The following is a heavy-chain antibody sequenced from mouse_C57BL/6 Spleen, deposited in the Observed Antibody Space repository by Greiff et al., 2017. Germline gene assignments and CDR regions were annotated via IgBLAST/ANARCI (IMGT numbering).Heavy chain of an antibody. J-gene: IGHJ4*01. V-gene: IGHV1-52*01. D-gene: IGHD3-2*02. CDR2: IDPSDSET. Sequence: VQLQQPGAELVRPGSSVKLSCKASGYTFTSYWMHWVKQRPIQGLEWIGNIDPSDSETHYNQKFKDKATLTVDKSSSTAYMQLSSLTSEDSAGYYCARGSSGYTMDYWGQGTSVTVSS. CDR1: GYTFTSYW. CDR3: ARGSSGYTMDY.